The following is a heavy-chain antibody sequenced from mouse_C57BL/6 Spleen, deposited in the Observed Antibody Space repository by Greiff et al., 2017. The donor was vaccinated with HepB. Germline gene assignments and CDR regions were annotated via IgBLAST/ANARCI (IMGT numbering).Heavy chain of an antibody. V-gene: IGHV5-17*01. Sequence: EVHLVESGGGLVKPGGSLKLSCAASGFTFSDYGMHWVRQAPEKGLEWVAYISSGSSTIYYADTVKGRFTISRDNAKNTLFLQMTSLRSEDTAMYYCARGPHEGWFAYWGQGTLVTVSA. CDR2: ISSGSSTI. CDR1: GFTFSDYG. J-gene: IGHJ3*01. CDR3: ARGPHEGWFAY. D-gene: IGHD6-1*01.